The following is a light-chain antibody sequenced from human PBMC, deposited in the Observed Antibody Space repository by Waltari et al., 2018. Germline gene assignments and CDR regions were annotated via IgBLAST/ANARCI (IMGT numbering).Light chain of an antibody. J-gene: IGLJ3*02. Sequence: QSALTQPASVSGSPGQSLTISCTGTSSDVGGSNYVSWYHQHPGKAPKLMIYDVSKRPSGVSNRFSGSKSGNTASLTISGLQAEDEADYYCSSYTSSSTWVFGGGTKLTVL. CDR3: SSYTSSSTWV. CDR1: SSDVGGSNY. CDR2: DVS. V-gene: IGLV2-14*01.